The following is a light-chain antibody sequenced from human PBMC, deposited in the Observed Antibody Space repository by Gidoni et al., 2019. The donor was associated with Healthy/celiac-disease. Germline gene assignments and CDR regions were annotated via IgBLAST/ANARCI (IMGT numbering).Light chain of an antibody. V-gene: IGKV1-27*01. CDR1: QGISNY. J-gene: IGKJ1*01. CDR2: AAS. Sequence: DIQMTQSPSSLSASVGDRVTITCRASQGISNYLVWYQQKPGKVPKLLIYAASTLQSGVPSRLSGSGSGTDFTLTISSRQPEDVATYYCQKYNSAPPGTFGQGTKVEIK. CDR3: QKYNSAPPGT.